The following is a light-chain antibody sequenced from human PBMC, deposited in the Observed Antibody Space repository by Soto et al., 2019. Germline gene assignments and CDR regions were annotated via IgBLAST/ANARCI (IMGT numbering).Light chain of an antibody. V-gene: IGLV2-8*01. CDR3: SSHAGSHKVV. CDR2: EVS. J-gene: IGLJ2*01. CDR1: SSDVGGYNY. Sequence: QSALTQPPSASGSPGQSVTISCTGTSSDVGGYNYVSWYQQHPGKAPKLMIYEVSKRPSGVPDRFSGSKSGNTASLTVSGLQAEDEADYYCSSHAGSHKVVFGGGTKLTVL.